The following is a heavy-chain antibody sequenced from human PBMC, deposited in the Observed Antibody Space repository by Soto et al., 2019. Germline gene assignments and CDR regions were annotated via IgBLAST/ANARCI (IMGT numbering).Heavy chain of an antibody. Sequence: QVQLVQSGAEEKKPGASVKVSCKASGYTFTSYAMHWVRQAPGQRLEWMGWINAGNGNTKYSQKFQGRVTITRDTSASTAYMELSSLRSEDTAVYYCARDLGYVGNWFDPWGQGTLVTVSS. J-gene: IGHJ5*02. CDR3: ARDLGYVGNWFDP. V-gene: IGHV1-3*05. D-gene: IGHD5-12*01. CDR2: INAGNGNT. CDR1: GYTFTSYA.